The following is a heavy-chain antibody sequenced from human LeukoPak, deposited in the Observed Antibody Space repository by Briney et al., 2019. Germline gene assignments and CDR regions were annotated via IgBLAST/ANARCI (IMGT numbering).Heavy chain of an antibody. J-gene: IGHJ4*02. CDR3: VIVRGYFVSSGSDY. V-gene: IGHV3-64D*06. Sequence: LAGGSLRLSCAASGFTFSSYTVHWVRQAPGKGLEFVSAITSTGGNTYYADSVTGRFTLSRDNSKNTLYLQMSSLRAEDTALYYCVIVRGYFVSSGSDYGAQEPRVTVPS. CDR2: ITSTGGNT. D-gene: IGHD3-9*01. CDR1: GFTFSSYT.